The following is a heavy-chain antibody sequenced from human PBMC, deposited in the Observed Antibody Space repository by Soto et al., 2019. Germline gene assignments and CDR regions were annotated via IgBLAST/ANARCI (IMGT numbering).Heavy chain of an antibody. CDR2: IWYDGSNK. CDR1: GFTFSSYG. V-gene: IGHV3-33*01. J-gene: IGHJ5*02. CDR3: ARGIRRGLHPPWFDP. D-gene: IGHD3-10*01. Sequence: GGSLRLSCAASGFTFSSYGMHWVRQAPGKGLEWVAVIWYDGSNKYYADSVKGRFTISRDNSKNTLYLQMNSLRAEDTAVYYSARGIRRGLHPPWFDPWGQGTLVTVSS.